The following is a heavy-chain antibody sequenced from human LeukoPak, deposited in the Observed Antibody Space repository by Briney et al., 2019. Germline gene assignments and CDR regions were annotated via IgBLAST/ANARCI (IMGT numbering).Heavy chain of an antibody. D-gene: IGHD6-13*01. CDR2: NYYSGNT. J-gene: IGHJ4*02. V-gene: IGHV4-59*01. Sequence: SETLSLTCTVSVDSISRYYWSCIRHPPEGGLEWIGYNYYSGNTNYNPSLKNPVTISVDTSNSQFSLKLSSVTAADTAVYYCARTYSSSWYFDYWGQGTLVTVSS. CDR3: ARTYSSSWYFDY. CDR1: VDSISRYY.